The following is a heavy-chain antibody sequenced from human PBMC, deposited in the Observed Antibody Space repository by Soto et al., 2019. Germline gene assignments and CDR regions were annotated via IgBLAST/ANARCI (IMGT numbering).Heavy chain of an antibody. CDR1: GYTFTSYG. Sequence: ASVKVSCKASGYTFTSYGISWVRQTPGQGLEWMGWISAYNSNINYAQKLQGRVTMTTDTSTSTAYMELRSLRSDDTAVYFCARDRLGATGDYWRQGTLVTVSS. D-gene: IGHD1-26*01. V-gene: IGHV1-18*01. CDR3: ARDRLGATGDY. J-gene: IGHJ4*02. CDR2: ISAYNSNI.